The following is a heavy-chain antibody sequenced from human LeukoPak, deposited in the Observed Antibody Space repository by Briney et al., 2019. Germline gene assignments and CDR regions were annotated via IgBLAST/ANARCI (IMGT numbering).Heavy chain of an antibody. CDR3: ARALDGYAYYYYYNMDV. D-gene: IGHD5-24*01. CDR1: GGSISSGSYY. CDR2: IYTSGST. V-gene: IGHV4-61*02. J-gene: IGHJ6*03. Sequence: PSETLYLTCTVSGGSISSGSYYWSWIRQPAGKGLEWIGRIYTSGSTNYNPSLKSRVTISVDTSKNQFSLKLSSVTAADTAVYYCARALDGYAYYYYYNMDVWGKGTTVTISS.